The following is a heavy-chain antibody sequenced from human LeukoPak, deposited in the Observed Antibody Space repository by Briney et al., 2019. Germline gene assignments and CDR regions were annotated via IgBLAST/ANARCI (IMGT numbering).Heavy chain of an antibody. CDR3: ARQGNGDLYYFDY. V-gene: IGHV4-59*08. CDR1: GGSISYYY. CDR2: IYYSGST. D-gene: IGHD4-17*01. J-gene: IGHJ4*02. Sequence: SETLSLTCTVSGGSISYYYWSWIRQPPGKGLEWIGYIYYSGSTKYNPSFKSQITISVDTSKNQFSLKLSSVTAADTAMYYCARQGNGDLYYFDYWGQGTLVTVSS.